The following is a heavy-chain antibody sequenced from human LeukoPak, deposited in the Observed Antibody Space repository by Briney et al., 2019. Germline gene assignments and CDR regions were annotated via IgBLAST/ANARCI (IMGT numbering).Heavy chain of an antibody. D-gene: IGHD3-10*01. CDR2: ISSSGSTI. V-gene: IGHV3-11*04. CDR3: AKNEMVRGVIIGY. J-gene: IGHJ4*02. CDR1: GFTFSDYY. Sequence: GGSLRLSCAASGFTFSDYYMSWIRQAPGKGLEWISFISSSGSTIYYADSVKGRFTISRDNSKNTLYLQMNSLRAEDTAVYYCAKNEMVRGVIIGYWGQGTLVTVSS.